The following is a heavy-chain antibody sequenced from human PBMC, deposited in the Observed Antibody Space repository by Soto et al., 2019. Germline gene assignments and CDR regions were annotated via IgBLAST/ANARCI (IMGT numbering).Heavy chain of an antibody. CDR1: GFIFSDHA. Sequence: EVQLLESGGGLVQPGGSLRLSCEASGFIFSDHAMSWVRQAPGKGLEWVSAISGNGIATYYADSVKGRFTISRDNSKNTRYLQMNRLRADDTAVYYCERDAISMVRGTNNWFDPWGQGTLVTVSS. D-gene: IGHD3-10*01. V-gene: IGHV3-23*01. J-gene: IGHJ5*02. CDR3: ERDAISMVRGTNNWFDP. CDR2: ISGNGIAT.